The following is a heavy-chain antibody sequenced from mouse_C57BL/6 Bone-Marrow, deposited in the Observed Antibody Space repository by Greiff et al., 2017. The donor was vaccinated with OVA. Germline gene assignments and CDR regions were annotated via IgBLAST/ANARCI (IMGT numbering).Heavy chain of an antibody. CDR3: ARRSNSIDY. Sequence: VQLQQSGAELVRPGSSVKLSCKASGFTFTSYWMDWVKQRPGQGLEWIGYIYPSDSETHYNQKFKDKATLTVDKSSSTAYMQLSSLTSEDYAVYYYARRSNSIDYWGQGTTLTVSS. CDR1: GFTFTSYW. CDR2: IYPSDSET. V-gene: IGHV1-61*01. J-gene: IGHJ2*01. D-gene: IGHD2-5*01.